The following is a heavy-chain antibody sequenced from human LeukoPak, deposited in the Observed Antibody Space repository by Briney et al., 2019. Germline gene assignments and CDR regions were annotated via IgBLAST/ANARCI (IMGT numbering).Heavy chain of an antibody. J-gene: IGHJ4*02. V-gene: IGHV1-3*01. Sequence: ASVKVSCKASGYTFTSYAMHWVRQAPGQRLEWMGWINAGNGNTKYSQKFQGRVTITADESTSTAYMELSSLRSEDTAVYYCARPLAPHSYGLGLDYWGQGTLVTVSS. D-gene: IGHD5-18*01. CDR1: GYTFTSYA. CDR3: ARPLAPHSYGLGLDY. CDR2: INAGNGNT.